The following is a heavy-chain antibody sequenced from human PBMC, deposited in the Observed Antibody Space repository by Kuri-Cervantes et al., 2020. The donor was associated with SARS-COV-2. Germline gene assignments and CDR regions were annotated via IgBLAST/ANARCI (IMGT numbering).Heavy chain of an antibody. J-gene: IGHJ4*02. V-gene: IGHV3-23*01. Sequence: GESLKISCAASGFTFNSYAMSWVRQAPGKGLEWVSGISGRGGSTYYADSVKGRFTISRDNSKNTLFLQMSSLRAADTAVYYCAKDPRSSGWYDYWGQGTLVTVSS. CDR2: ISGRGGST. CDR1: GFTFNSYA. D-gene: IGHD6-19*01. CDR3: AKDPRSSGWYDY.